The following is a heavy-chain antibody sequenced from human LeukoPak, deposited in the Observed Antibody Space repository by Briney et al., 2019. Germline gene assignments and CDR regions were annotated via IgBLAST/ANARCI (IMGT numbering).Heavy chain of an antibody. J-gene: IGHJ3*02. CDR3: ARHGNYDFLGVDI. D-gene: IGHD3-3*01. Sequence: QPGGSLRLSCAASGFSFSSYAMHWVRQAPGKGLEYVSSISTDGGSTYYANSVKGRFTISRDNSKNTLYLQMGSLRAEDMAVYYCARHGNYDFLGVDIWGQGTMVTVSS. V-gene: IGHV3-64*01. CDR2: ISTDGGST. CDR1: GFSFSSYA.